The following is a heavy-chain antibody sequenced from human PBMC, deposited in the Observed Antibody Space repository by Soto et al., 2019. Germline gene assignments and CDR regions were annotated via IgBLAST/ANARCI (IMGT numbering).Heavy chain of an antibody. CDR2: MNPNSGNT. CDR3: ARVTRYYCDNGHFQH. Sequence: QVQLVQSGAEVKKPGASVKVSCKASGYTFTSYDINWVRQATGQGLEWMGWMNPNSGNTGYAQKFQGRVTMTRNTSISTAYMELSSLISEDTAVYYCARVTRYYCDNGHFQHWGQGTLFTVSS. D-gene: IGHD4-17*01. CDR1: GYTFTSYD. V-gene: IGHV1-8*01. J-gene: IGHJ1*01.